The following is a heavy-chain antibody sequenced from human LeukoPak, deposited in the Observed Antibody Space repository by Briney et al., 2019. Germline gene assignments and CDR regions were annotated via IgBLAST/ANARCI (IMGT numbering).Heavy chain of an antibody. CDR3: ARIFLGSVAGFDY. V-gene: IGHV3-23*01. Sequence: PGGPLRLPCAASGFQFRDAAMTWVRQAPAKGLEWVSLIVPSCFNKYYPDSVKGRFTISRDNSTHTVSLHMDSLRAGDTAVYYCARIFLGSVAGFDYWGQGALVTVSS. J-gene: IGHJ4*02. CDR2: IVPSCFNK. CDR1: GFQFRDAA. D-gene: IGHD6-19*01.